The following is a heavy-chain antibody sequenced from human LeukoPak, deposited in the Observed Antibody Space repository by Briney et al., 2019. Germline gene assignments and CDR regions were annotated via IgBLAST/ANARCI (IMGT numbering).Heavy chain of an antibody. Sequence: GGSLRLSCAASGFTFSTYGMSWVRQAPGKGLEWVSAISGSGTGPYYADSVKGRFTISRDNSKSTMYLQMNSLRLEDTAVYYCAKDRPASHGSGSFGDYWGQGTQVTVST. CDR2: ISGSGTGP. D-gene: IGHD3-10*01. CDR1: GFTFSTYG. V-gene: IGHV3-23*01. CDR3: AKDRPASHGSGSFGDY. J-gene: IGHJ4*02.